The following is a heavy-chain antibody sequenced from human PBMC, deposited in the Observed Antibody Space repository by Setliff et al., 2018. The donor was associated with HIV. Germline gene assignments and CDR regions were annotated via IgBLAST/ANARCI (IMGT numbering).Heavy chain of an antibody. CDR3: ASHAPYTSSWNAAAFDI. CDR1: GGSISSGDYY. CDR2: IYTSGST. D-gene: IGHD6-13*01. V-gene: IGHV4-61*08. J-gene: IGHJ3*02. Sequence: SETLSLTCTVSGGSISSGDYYWTWIRQHPGKGLEWIGHIYTSGSTNYNPSLKSRVTISIDTSKNQFSLKLSSVTPADTAVYYCASHAPYTSSWNAAAFDIWGQGTMVTVSS.